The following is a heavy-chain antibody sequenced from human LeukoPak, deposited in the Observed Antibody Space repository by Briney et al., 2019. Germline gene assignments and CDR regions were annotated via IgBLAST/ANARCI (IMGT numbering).Heavy chain of an antibody. V-gene: IGHV1-69*01. CDR1: GGTFSSYA. D-gene: IGHD2-2*01. CDR3: ARSVVGSTSSRPGLAPVAIRYYYGMDV. CDR2: IIPIFGTA. J-gene: IGHJ6*02. Sequence: SVKVSCKASGGTFSSYAISWVRQAPGQGLEWMGGIIPIFGTANYAQKFQGRVTITADESTSTAYMELSSLRSEDTAVYYCARSVVGSTSSRPGLAPVAIRYYYGMDVWGQGTTVTVSS.